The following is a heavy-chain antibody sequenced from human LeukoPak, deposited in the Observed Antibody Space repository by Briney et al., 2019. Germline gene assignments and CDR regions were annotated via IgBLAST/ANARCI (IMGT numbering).Heavy chain of an antibody. CDR3: ARDARRGVELKAFDI. D-gene: IGHD1-7*01. CDR1: GGSISSYY. CDR2: IYYSGST. Sequence: SETLSLTCTVSGGSISSYYWSWIRQPPGKGLEWIGYIYYSGSTNYYPSLKSRVTISVDTSKNQFSLKLSSVTAADTAVYYCARDARRGVELKAFDIWGQGTMVTVSS. J-gene: IGHJ3*02. V-gene: IGHV4-59*01.